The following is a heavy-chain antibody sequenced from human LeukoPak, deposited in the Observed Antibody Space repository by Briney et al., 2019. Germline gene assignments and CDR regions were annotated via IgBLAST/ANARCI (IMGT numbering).Heavy chain of an antibody. Sequence: PSETLSLTCTVSGVSISSSSYYWGWLRPPPGKGLEWIGYIYYSGSTNYNPSLKSRVTISVDTSKNQFSLKLSSVTAADTAVYYCARGHSYDILTGHDYWGQGTLVTVSS. CDR2: IYYSGST. V-gene: IGHV4-61*05. J-gene: IGHJ4*02. CDR3: ARGHSYDILTGHDY. D-gene: IGHD3-9*01. CDR1: GVSISSSSYY.